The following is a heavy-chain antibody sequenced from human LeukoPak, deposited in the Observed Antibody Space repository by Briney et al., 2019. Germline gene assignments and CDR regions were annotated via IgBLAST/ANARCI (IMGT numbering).Heavy chain of an antibody. Sequence: LSGGSLRLSCAASGFTFSSYAMSWVRQAPGKGLEWVSAISGSGGSTYYADPVKGRFTISGDNSKNTLYLQMNSLRAEDTAVYYCAKEGGSYVRDEFDYWGQGTLVTVSS. CDR1: GFTFSSYA. J-gene: IGHJ4*02. CDR2: ISGSGGST. D-gene: IGHD3-10*02. CDR3: AKEGGSYVRDEFDY. V-gene: IGHV3-23*01.